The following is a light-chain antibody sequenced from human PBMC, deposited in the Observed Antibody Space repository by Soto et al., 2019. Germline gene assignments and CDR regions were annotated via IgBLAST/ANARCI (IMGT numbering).Light chain of an antibody. J-gene: IGLJ1*01. V-gene: IGLV2-14*01. CDR3: SSYTSSSTLEG. Sequence: QSALTQPASVSGSPGQSITISCTGTSSDVGGYDYVSWFQQHQGKAPKLMIYGVSYRPSGVSNRFSGSKSGNTASLTISGLQAEDDADYYCSSYTSSSTLEGFGTGTKVTVL. CDR2: GVS. CDR1: SSDVGGYDY.